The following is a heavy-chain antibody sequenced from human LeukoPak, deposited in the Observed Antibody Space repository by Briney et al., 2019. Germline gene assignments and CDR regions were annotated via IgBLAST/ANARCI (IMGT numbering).Heavy chain of an antibody. CDR3: ARGQPPSYYDMDV. CDR1: GFTFSSYG. D-gene: IGHD6-13*01. CDR2: IWYDGNNK. J-gene: IGHJ6*02. Sequence: PGGSLRPSCAASGFTFSSYGMHWVRQAPGKGLEWVAVIWYDGNNKYYADSVKGRFTISRDNSKNTLYLQMNSLRAEDTAVYYCARGQPPSYYDMDVWGQGTTVTVSS. V-gene: IGHV3-33*01.